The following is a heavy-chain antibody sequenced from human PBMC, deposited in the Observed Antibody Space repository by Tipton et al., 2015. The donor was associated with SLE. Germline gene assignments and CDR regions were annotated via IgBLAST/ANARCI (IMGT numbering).Heavy chain of an antibody. CDR1: HYSISSAYY. V-gene: IGHV4-38-2*01. CDR2: IYHRGST. Sequence: TLSLTCVVSHYSISSAYYWGWIRQAPGKGLEWIASIYHRGSTYYNLSLKNRVTILIDTSKNQFSLKLNSVTAADTALYYCAREVGVTTDRWYFDLWGRGTLVTVSS. J-gene: IGHJ2*01. D-gene: IGHD1-26*01. CDR3: AREVGVTTDRWYFDL.